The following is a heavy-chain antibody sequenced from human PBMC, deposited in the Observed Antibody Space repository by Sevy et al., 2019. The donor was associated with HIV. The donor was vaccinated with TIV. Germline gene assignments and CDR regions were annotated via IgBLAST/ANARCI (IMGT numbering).Heavy chain of an antibody. CDR1: GGSLSDYS. CDR2: ITHSGNT. V-gene: IGHV4-34*01. D-gene: IGHD2-15*01. Sequence: SETLSLTCAVYGGSLSDYSWNWIRQSPERGLEWIGEITHSGNTNYVTSLKSRVTISKATSKNQFSLKVNSVTAADTAVYFCARGNDVFGSFDIWGRGTGVTVSS. J-gene: IGHJ3*02. CDR3: ARGNDVFGSFDI.